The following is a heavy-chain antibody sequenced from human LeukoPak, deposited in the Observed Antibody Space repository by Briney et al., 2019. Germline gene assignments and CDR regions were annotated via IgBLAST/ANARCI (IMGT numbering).Heavy chain of an antibody. CDR1: GGSISSYY. CDR3: AREGTTGWAF. D-gene: IGHD1-1*01. Sequence: SETLSLTCTVSGGSISSYYWSWTRQPPGKGLEWIGYIYYSGNTKYNPSFNSRVTMSVDTSKNQFSLKLTSVTAADTAVYFCAREGTTGWAFWGQGTLVTVSS. V-gene: IGHV4-59*01. CDR2: IYYSGNT. J-gene: IGHJ4*02.